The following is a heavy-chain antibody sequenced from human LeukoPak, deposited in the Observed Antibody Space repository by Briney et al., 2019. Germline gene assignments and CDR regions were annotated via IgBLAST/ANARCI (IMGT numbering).Heavy chain of an antibody. Sequence: SVKVSCKASGGTFSSYAISWVRQAPGQGLEWMGGIIPIFGTANYAQKFQGRVTITADESTSTAYMEMSSLRSEDTAVYYCARDPYYYDSSGYPKETYFDYWGQGTLVTVSS. V-gene: IGHV1-69*13. J-gene: IGHJ4*02. CDR1: GGTFSSYA. D-gene: IGHD3-22*01. CDR2: IIPIFGTA. CDR3: ARDPYYYDSSGYPKETYFDY.